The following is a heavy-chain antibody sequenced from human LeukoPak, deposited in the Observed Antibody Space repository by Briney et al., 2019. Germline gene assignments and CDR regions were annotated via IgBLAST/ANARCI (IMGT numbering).Heavy chain of an antibody. CDR3: ARDRMVRGVTPWIDI. V-gene: IGHV4-59*01. Sequence: SETLSLTCTVSGGSISSYYWSWIGQPPGKGLEWIGYIYYSGSTNYNPSLKSRVTISVDTSKNQFSLKLSSVTAADTAVYYCARDRMVRGVTPWIDIWGQGTMVTVSS. J-gene: IGHJ3*02. CDR2: IYYSGST. D-gene: IGHD3-10*01. CDR1: GGSISSYY.